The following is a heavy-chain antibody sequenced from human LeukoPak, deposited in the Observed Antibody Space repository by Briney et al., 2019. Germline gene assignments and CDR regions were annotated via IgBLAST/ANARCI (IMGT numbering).Heavy chain of an antibody. J-gene: IGHJ5*02. Sequence: SETLSLTCTVSNGSISDYSWSWIRQPPGKGLEWIGYIYYSGSTNYNPSLKSRVTISLDTSKNQFSLKLSSVTAADTAVYYCARDAIVGATNWFDPWGQGTLVTVSS. D-gene: IGHD1-26*01. V-gene: IGHV4-59*01. CDR2: IYYSGST. CDR3: ARDAIVGATNWFDP. CDR1: NGSISDYS.